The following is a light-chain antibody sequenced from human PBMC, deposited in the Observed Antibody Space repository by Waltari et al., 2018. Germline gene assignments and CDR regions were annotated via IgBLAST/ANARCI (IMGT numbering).Light chain of an antibody. V-gene: IGKV3-15*01. Sequence: ETVMTQSPATLSVSPGERATLSCRASQSVSISLAWYQQKPGQAPRLPIFGASTRATGIPARFSGSGSGTDFTLTISSLQSEDFAVYYCQQYNNWPPGTFGQGTKVEVK. CDR1: QSVSIS. CDR3: QQYNNWPPGT. CDR2: GAS. J-gene: IGKJ1*01.